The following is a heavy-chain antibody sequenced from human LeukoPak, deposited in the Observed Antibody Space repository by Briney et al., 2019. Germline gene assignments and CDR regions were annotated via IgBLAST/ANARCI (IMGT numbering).Heavy chain of an antibody. CDR2: ISGSGGTT. D-gene: IGHD6-19*01. Sequence: GGSLRLSCAASGFTFNSYAMTWVRQAPGKGLEWVSAISGSGGTTYYADSVKGRFTISRNNSKNTLYLQMDSLRAEDTAVYYCAKVLGRSGWQTDYWGQGTLVSVSS. V-gene: IGHV3-23*01. CDR1: GFTFNSYA. J-gene: IGHJ4*02. CDR3: AKVLGRSGWQTDY.